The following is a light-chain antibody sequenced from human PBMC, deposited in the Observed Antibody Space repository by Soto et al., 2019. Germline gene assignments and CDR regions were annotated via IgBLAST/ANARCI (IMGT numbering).Light chain of an antibody. V-gene: IGKV3-20*01. CDR3: QQYGSSRP. CDR1: QDVTRSY. CDR2: GAS. J-gene: IGKJ1*01. Sequence: EIVLTQSPGTLSLSPGEGATLSCRASQDVTRSYLAWYQQKPGQAPRLLIYGASIRATGIPDRFSGSGSGTDFTLTISRLEPEEFAVYYCQQYGSSRPFGQGRKVEIK.